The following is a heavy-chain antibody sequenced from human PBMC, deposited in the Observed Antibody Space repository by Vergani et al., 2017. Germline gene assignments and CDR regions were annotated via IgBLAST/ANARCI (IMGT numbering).Heavy chain of an antibody. CDR2: ISAYNGNT. CDR3: ARDLGDIVATTPRADYFDY. Sequence: QVQLVQSGAEVKKPGASVKVSCKASGYTFTSYGISWVRQAPGQGLEWMGWISAYNGNTNYAQKLQGRVTMTTDTSTSTAYMELRSLRSDDTAVYYCARDLGDIVATTPRADYFDYWGQGTLVTVS. CDR1: GYTFTSYG. D-gene: IGHD5-12*01. J-gene: IGHJ4*02. V-gene: IGHV1-18*01.